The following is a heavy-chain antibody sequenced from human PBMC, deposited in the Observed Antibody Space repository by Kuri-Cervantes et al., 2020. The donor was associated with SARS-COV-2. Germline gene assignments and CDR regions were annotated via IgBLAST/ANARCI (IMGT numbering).Heavy chain of an antibody. V-gene: IGHV3-7*04. CDR2: IKQDGSEK. Sequence: GESLKISCAASGFTFSSYWMSWVRQAPGKGLEWVANIKQDGSEKYYVDSVKGRFTISRDNAKNSLYLQMNSLRAEDTAVYYCAREEWLHTHDAFDIWGQGTMVTVSS. CDR1: GFTFSSYW. J-gene: IGHJ3*02. CDR3: AREEWLHTHDAFDI. D-gene: IGHD5-24*01.